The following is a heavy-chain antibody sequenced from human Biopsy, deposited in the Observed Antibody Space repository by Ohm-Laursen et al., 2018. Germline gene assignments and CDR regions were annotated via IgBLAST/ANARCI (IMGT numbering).Heavy chain of an antibody. V-gene: IGHV4-59*12. CDR2: IYYSVMT. J-gene: IGHJ6*02. CDR3: ARGMRYCTNAVCYKSGSGSYYRYYYGMDV. D-gene: IGHD2-8*01. CDR1: GGPIDSYY. Sequence: SETLSLTCTVSGGPIDSYYWSWIRQPPGKALEWIGYIYYSVMTNYNPSLKSRVTISVDTSKNQFSLKLSSVTAADTAVYYCARGMRYCTNAVCYKSGSGSYYRYYYGMDVWGQGTTVTVSS.